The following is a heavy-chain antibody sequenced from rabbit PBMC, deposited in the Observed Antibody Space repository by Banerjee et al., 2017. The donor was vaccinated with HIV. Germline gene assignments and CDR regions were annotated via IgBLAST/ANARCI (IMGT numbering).Heavy chain of an antibody. V-gene: IGHV1S45*01. CDR1: GFSFSSSYW. D-gene: IGHD2-1*01. Sequence: QQQLVESGGGLVKPGGSLTLTCTASGFSFSSSYWICWVRQAPGKGLEWIACVDAGSSGSTWYASWAKGRFTISKTSSTTVTLQMTSLTAADTATYFCARDLGYDDWGDYMLWGQGTLVTVS. CDR2: VDAGSSGST. J-gene: IGHJ4*01. CDR3: ARDLGYDDWGDYML.